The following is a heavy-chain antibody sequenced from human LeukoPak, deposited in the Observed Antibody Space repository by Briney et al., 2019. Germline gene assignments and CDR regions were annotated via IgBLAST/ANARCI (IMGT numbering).Heavy chain of an antibody. J-gene: IGHJ6*03. Sequence: GASVKVSCKASGGTFSSFAINWVRQAPGQGLEWMGGIIPIFGTANYAQKFQGRVTITADKSTSTAYMELSSLRSEDTAVYYCAREGVPFSSQSPYYYYYYYMDVWGKGTTVTVSS. V-gene: IGHV1-69*06. CDR3: AREGVPFSSQSPYYYYYYYMDV. CDR2: IIPIFGTA. D-gene: IGHD6-19*01. CDR1: GGTFSSFA.